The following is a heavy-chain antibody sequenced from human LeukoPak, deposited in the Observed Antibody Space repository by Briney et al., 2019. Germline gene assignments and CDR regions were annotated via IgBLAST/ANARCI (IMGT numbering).Heavy chain of an antibody. V-gene: IGHV4-59*01. D-gene: IGHD5-18*01. CDR2: IYYSGST. CDR1: GGSISSYF. Sequence: SETLSLTCTVSGGSISSYFWNWIRQPPGKGLEWIGYIYYSGSTNYNPSLKSRVTISVDTSKNQFSLKLSSVTAADTAVYYCATYSYGRAQFDYWGQGTLVTVSS. CDR3: ATYSYGRAQFDY. J-gene: IGHJ4*02.